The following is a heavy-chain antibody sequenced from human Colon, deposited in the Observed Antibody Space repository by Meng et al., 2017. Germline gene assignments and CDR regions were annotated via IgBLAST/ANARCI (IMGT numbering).Heavy chain of an antibody. Sequence: QGAGPGRVKPSETLSLTCAVSVVSISRMDWWSWVRQPPGKGLEWIGETSHSGSTNYSPSLKSRVTISLDKSKNQLSLKLNSVTAADTAVYYCASSDYYRSDYWGQGTLVTVSS. J-gene: IGHJ4*02. CDR2: TSHSGST. D-gene: IGHD3-22*01. CDR1: VVSISRMDW. CDR3: ASSDYYRSDY. V-gene: IGHV4-4*02.